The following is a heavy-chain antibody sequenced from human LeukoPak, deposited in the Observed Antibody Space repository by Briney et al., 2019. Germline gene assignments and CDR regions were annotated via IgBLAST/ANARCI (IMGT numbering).Heavy chain of an antibody. CDR3: AKGAYGDYASSAEYFQH. V-gene: IGHV3-23*01. J-gene: IGHJ1*01. D-gene: IGHD4-17*01. Sequence: PGGSLRLSDAASGFTFSSFAMSWVHQAPGKGLEWVSAISGSGGSTYYADSVKGRFTISRDNSKNTLYLQMNSLRAEDTAVYYCAKGAYGDYASSAEYFQHWGQGTLVTVSS. CDR1: GFTFSSFA. CDR2: ISGSGGST.